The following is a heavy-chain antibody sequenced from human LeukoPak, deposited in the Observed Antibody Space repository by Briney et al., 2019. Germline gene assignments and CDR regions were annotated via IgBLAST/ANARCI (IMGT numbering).Heavy chain of an antibody. D-gene: IGHD6-6*01. Sequence: PGGSLRLSCAASGFTVSSNYMSWVRQAPGKGLEWVSVIYSGGSTYYADSVKGRFTISRDNSKNTLYLQMNSLRAEDTAVYYCASLPPDGGSSLFFDYWGQGTLVTVSS. CDR2: IYSGGST. CDR3: ASLPPDGGSSLFFDY. J-gene: IGHJ4*02. CDR1: GFTVSSNY. V-gene: IGHV3-53*01.